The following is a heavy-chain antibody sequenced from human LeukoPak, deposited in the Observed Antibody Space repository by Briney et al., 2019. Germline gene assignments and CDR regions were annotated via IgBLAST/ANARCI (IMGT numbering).Heavy chain of an antibody. CDR1: GFTVSSNY. CDR3: ARGGMRRRFDP. V-gene: IGHV3-11*05. Sequence: GGSLRLSCAASGFTVSSNYMSLVRQAPGNALDWVSYISSSGSYTNYADSVKGRFTISRDNAKNSLYLQMNSLRAEDTAVYYCARGGMRRRFDPWGQGTLVTVSS. J-gene: IGHJ5*02. D-gene: IGHD1-14*01. CDR2: ISSSGSYT.